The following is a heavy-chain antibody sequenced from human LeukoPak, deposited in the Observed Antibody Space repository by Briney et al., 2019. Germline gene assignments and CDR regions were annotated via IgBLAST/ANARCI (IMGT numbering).Heavy chain of an antibody. CDR1: GFTFSDYS. J-gene: IGHJ6*03. V-gene: IGHV3-21*01. CDR3: ASAIARTGYYFYYMDV. CDR2: ISSSSDYI. D-gene: IGHD6-13*01. Sequence: PGGSLRLSCAASGFTFSDYSMNWVRQAPGKGLEWVSSISSSSDYIYYADSVEGRFTISRDNAKNSLYLQMRSLRAEDTAVYYCASAIARTGYYFYYMDVWGKGTTVTVSS.